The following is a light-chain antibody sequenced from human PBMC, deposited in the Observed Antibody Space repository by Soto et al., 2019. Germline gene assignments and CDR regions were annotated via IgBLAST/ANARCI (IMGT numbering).Light chain of an antibody. CDR1: QSISTY. CDR3: QQSYSTPRT. Sequence: DIQMTQSPSSLSASVGDRVAITCRASQSISTYLNWYQQRPGKAPKLLIYEASSLQSGVPSRFSGSGSGTDFTLTITNLQPQDFATYYCQQSYSTPRTFGQGSKLEIK. CDR2: EAS. J-gene: IGKJ2*01. V-gene: IGKV1-39*01.